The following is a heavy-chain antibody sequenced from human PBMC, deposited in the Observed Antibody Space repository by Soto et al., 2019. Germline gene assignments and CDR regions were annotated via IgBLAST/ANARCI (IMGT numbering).Heavy chain of an antibody. D-gene: IGHD4-17*01. J-gene: IGHJ4*02. CDR3: ARGPSTVATWLDY. V-gene: IGHV3-64*02. Sequence: EVQLVESGEGLVQPGGSLRLSCAASGFTFSNYAMHWVRQAPGKGLEYVSAISGNGFSTYYGDSVRGRFIISRDNSKNTLYLRMGSLRAEDMAVYYCARGPSTVATWLDYWGQGTLVTVSS. CDR2: ISGNGFST. CDR1: GFTFSNYA.